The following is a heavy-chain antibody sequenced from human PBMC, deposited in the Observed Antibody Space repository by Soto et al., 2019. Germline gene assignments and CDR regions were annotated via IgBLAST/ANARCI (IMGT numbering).Heavy chain of an antibody. Sequence: PGESRKISCKGSGYTFTYYWIGWVRQMPGKGLEWMGIIYPGDSDTKYIPSFQGQVTISADKSITTTYLQWSSLKASDAAIYYCAASIFYYGMDVWGQGTTVTVS. J-gene: IGHJ6*02. CDR1: GYTFTYYW. V-gene: IGHV5-51*01. CDR3: AASIFYYGMDV. CDR2: IYPGDSDT.